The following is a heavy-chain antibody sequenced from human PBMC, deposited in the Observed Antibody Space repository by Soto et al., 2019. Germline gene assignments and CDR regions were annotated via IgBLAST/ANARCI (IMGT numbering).Heavy chain of an antibody. CDR1: GFTCSSYG. CDR2: IWYDGSNK. CDR3: ARDGYFDY. Sequence: QVQLVESGGGVVQPGRSLRLSCAASGFTCSSYGMHWFRQAPGKGLEWVAVIWYDGSNKYYADSVKGRFTISRDNSKNKLYLHMNSLRAEDTAVYYCARDGYFDYCGQGTLVTVSS. V-gene: IGHV3-33*01. J-gene: IGHJ4*02.